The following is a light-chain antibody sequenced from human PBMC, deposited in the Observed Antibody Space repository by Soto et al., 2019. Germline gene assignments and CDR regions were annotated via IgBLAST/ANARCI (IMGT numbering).Light chain of an antibody. Sequence: QSALTQPASVSGSPGQSITISCTGTNSDIGAYNYVSWYQHHPGKAPKVLIYEVSNRPSGVSSRFSGSKSGNTASLTIFGLQAEDEANYYCTSYTSTYTPVFGTGTTVTVL. CDR2: EVS. CDR1: NSDIGAYNY. J-gene: IGLJ1*01. CDR3: TSYTSTYTPV. V-gene: IGLV2-14*01.